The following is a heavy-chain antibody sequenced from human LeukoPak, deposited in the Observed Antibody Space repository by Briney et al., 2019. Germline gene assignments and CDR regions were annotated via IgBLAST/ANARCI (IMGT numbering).Heavy chain of an antibody. V-gene: IGHV1-18*01. CDR1: GYTFTSYG. Sequence: GASVKVSCKASGYTFTSYGISWVRQAPGQGLEWMGWISAYNGNTNYAQKLQGRVTMTTDTSTSTAYMELRSLRSDDTAVYYCARDGNPGIAVAGTIFDYWGQGTLVTVSS. CDR3: ARDGNPGIAVAGTIFDY. D-gene: IGHD6-19*01. CDR2: ISAYNGNT. J-gene: IGHJ4*02.